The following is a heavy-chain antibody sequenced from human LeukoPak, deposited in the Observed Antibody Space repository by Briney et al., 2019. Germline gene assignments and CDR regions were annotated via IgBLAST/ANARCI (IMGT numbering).Heavy chain of an antibody. J-gene: IGHJ6*02. CDR3: AKARGSSRNVYYYYGMDV. V-gene: IGHV3-7*03. D-gene: IGHD6-13*01. CDR1: GFTFSNFW. CDR2: IKQDETEK. Sequence: GESLRLSCTASGFTFSNFWMGWVRQAPGKGLEWVANIKQDETEKFYLGSVKGRFTISRDNAKNSLYLQMNSLGVEDTAVYYCAKARGSSRNVYYYYGMDVWGQGTTVTVSS.